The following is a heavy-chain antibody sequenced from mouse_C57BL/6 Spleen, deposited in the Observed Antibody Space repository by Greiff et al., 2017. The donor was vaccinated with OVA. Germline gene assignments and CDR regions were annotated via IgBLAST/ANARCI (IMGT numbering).Heavy chain of an antibody. V-gene: IGHV6-3*01. J-gene: IGHJ2*01. D-gene: IGHD1-1*01. CDR3: TGGITTVVATYFDY. CDR1: GFTFSNYW. Sequence: EVMLVESGGGLVQPGGSMKLSCVASGFTFSNYWMNWVRQSPEKGLEWVAQIRLKSDNYATHYAESVKGRFTISRDDSKSSVYLQMNNLRAEDTGIYYCTGGITTVVATYFDYWGQGTTLTVSS. CDR2: IRLKSDNYAT.